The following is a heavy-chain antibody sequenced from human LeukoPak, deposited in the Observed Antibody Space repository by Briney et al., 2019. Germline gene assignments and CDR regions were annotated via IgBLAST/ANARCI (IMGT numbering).Heavy chain of an antibody. CDR1: GFTVSSNY. V-gene: IGHV3-53*01. CDR3: ARVRTAMDLDYFDY. CDR2: IYSGGST. D-gene: IGHD5-18*01. Sequence: PGGSLRLSCAASGFTVSSNYMSWVRQAPGKGLEWVSVIYSGGSTYYADSVKGRFTISRDNSKNTLYLQMNSLRAEDTAVYYCARVRTAMDLDYFDYWGQGTLVTVSS. J-gene: IGHJ4*02.